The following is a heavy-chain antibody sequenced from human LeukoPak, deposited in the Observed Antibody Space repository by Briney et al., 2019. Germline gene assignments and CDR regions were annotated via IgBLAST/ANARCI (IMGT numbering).Heavy chain of an antibody. D-gene: IGHD1-26*01. CDR3: ARDGRERNRSWFDP. CDR1: EYTFTGYY. J-gene: IGHJ5*02. CDR2: ISAYNGNT. V-gene: IGHV1-18*01. Sequence: ASVKVSCKASEYTFTGYYMHWVRQAPGQGLEWMGWISAYNGNTNYAQKLQGRVTMTTDTSTSTAYMELRSLRSDDTAVYYCARDGRERNRSWFDPWGQGTLVTVSS.